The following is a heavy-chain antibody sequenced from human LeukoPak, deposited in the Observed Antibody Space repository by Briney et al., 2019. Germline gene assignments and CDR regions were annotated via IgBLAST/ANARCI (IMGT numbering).Heavy chain of an antibody. CDR3: AMGAHEAARHDAFDI. Sequence: GGSLRLSCAASGFTFSSYGMHWVRQAPGKGLEWVAFIRYDGSNKYYADSVKGRFTISRDNSKNTLYLQMNSLRAEDTAVYYCAMGAHEAARHDAFDIWGQGTMVTVSS. CDR2: IRYDGSNK. D-gene: IGHD6-6*01. V-gene: IGHV3-30*02. J-gene: IGHJ3*02. CDR1: GFTFSSYG.